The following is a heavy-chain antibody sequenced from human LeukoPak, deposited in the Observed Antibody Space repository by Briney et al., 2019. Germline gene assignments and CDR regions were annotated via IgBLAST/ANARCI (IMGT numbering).Heavy chain of an antibody. CDR2: IRYDGSNK. CDR3: AKDGPVVGDGAFDG. CDR1: GFTLTSYG. Sequence: GRCLRLSCAASGFTLTSYGTHWVRPAPGKGMEWVAFIRYDGSNKYYADSVKGRFTISRDNSKNTLYLQMNSMRAEDTAVYYCAKDGPVVGDGAFDGWGQGTLVTVSS. V-gene: IGHV3-30*02. J-gene: IGHJ4*02. D-gene: IGHD2-15*01.